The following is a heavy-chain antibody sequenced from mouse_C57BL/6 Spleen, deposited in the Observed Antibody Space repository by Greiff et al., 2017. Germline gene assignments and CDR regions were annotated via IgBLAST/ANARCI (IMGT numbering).Heavy chain of an antibody. CDR2: IDPSDCET. CDR3: ARGFAY. CDR1: GYTFTSYW. V-gene: IGHV1-52*01. J-gene: IGHJ3*01. Sequence: QVQLQQPGAELVRPGSSVKLSCKASGYTFTSYWMHWVKQRPIQGLEWIGNIDPSDCETHYNQKFKDKATLTVDKSSSTAYMQLSSLTSEDSAVYYCARGFAYWGQGTLVTVSA.